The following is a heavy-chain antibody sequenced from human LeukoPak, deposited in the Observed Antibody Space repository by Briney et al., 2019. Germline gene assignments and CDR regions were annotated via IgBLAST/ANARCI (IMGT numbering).Heavy chain of an antibody. CDR3: ARGGPMVRGVIINYYYYGMDV. V-gene: IGHV4-34*01. CDR1: GGPFSGYY. D-gene: IGHD3-10*01. J-gene: IGHJ6*02. CDR2: INHSGST. Sequence: SETLSLTCAAYGGPFSGYYWSWIRQPPGKGLEWIGEINHSGSTNYNPSLKSRVTISVDTSKNQFSLKLSSVTAADTAVYYCARGGPMVRGVIINYYYYGMDVWGQGTTVTVSS.